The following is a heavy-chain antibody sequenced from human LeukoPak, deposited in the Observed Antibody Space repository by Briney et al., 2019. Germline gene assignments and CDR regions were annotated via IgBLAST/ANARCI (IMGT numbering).Heavy chain of an antibody. V-gene: IGHV4-4*07. CDR2: THTSGGT. Sequence: SETLSLICSVSGDSISSYYWSWIRQPAGKGLEWIGRTHTSGGTNYNPSLKSRVTISVDTSKNQFSLKLSSVTAADTAVYYCARKGLKYYYDSSGYYYFQHWGQGTLVTVSS. J-gene: IGHJ1*01. CDR1: GDSISSYY. CDR3: ARKGLKYYYDSSGYYYFQH. D-gene: IGHD3-22*01.